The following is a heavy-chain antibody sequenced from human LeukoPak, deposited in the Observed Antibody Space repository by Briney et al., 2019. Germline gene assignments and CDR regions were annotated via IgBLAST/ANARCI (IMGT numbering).Heavy chain of an antibody. J-gene: IGHJ4*02. D-gene: IGHD5-24*01. Sequence: SETLSLTCTVSGGSISSYYWSWIRQPPGKGLEWIGYIYYSGSTNYNPSLKSRVTISVDTSKNQFSLKLSSVTAADTAVYYCARGLGRRWLQFFPYFDYWGQGTLVTVSS. V-gene: IGHV4-59*01. CDR1: GGSISSYY. CDR2: IYYSGST. CDR3: ARGLGRRWLQFFPYFDY.